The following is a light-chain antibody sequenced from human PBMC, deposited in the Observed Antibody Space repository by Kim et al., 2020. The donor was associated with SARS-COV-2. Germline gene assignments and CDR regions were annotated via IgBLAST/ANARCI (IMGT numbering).Light chain of an antibody. CDR2: YDS. V-gene: IGLV3-21*04. Sequence: PGKTARITCGGNNSGSKSVHWYKQKPGQAPVLVIYYDSDRPSGIPERFSGSNSGNTATLTISRVEAGDEADYYCQVWDSSSDRHVVFGGGTQLTVL. CDR3: QVWDSSSDRHVV. J-gene: IGLJ2*01. CDR1: NSGSKS.